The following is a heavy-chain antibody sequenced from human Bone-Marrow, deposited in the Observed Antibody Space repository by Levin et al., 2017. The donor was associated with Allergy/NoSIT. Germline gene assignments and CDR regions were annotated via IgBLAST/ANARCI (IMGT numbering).Heavy chain of an antibody. D-gene: IGHD6-13*01. CDR1: GFSLSNSRMG. CDR3: ARIRADGSSWYWYFDL. CDR2: IFSNDEK. V-gene: IGHV2-26*01. Sequence: SGPTLVKPTETLTLTCTVSGFSLSNSRMGVSWIRQPPGKALEWLAHIFSNDEKSYNISLRTRLTLSKDTSKSQVVLSVTNMDPVDTATYYCARIRADGSSWYWYFDLWGRGSLVTVSS. J-gene: IGHJ2*01.